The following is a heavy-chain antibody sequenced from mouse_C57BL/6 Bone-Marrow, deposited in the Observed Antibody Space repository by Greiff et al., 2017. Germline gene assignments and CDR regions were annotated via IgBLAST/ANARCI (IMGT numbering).Heavy chain of an antibody. CDR2: IYPGGGDT. J-gene: IGHJ3*01. Sequence: QVQLQQPGPELVKPGASVKISCKASGYAFSSSWMHWVKQRPGQGLEWIGRIYPGGGDTNYNEKFKGKATLTADKSSSTAYMQLSSLPSEDSAVXFCARWLLRGFEYWGKGTLVTVSA. V-gene: IGHV1-82*01. CDR3: ARWLLRGFEY. CDR1: GYAFSSSW. D-gene: IGHD1-1*02.